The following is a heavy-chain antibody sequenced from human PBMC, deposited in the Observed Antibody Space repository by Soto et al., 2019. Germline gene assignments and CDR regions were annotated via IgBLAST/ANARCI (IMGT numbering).Heavy chain of an antibody. CDR1: EFTFSNYA. J-gene: IGHJ4*02. CDR3: AKNPGYYYDSTGYHFDY. Sequence: GGSLRLSCAASEFTFSNYAMXWVRQAPGKGLEWVSAISYGGGTTYYADSVKGRFTISRDNSKNTLYLQMNSLRAEDTAVYYCAKNPGYYYDSTGYHFDYWGQGTLVTVSS. D-gene: IGHD3-22*01. CDR2: ISYGGGTT. V-gene: IGHV3-23*01.